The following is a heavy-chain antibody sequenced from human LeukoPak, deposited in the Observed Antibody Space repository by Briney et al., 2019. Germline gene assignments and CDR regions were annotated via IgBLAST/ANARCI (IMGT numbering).Heavy chain of an antibody. CDR3: AKQLGYCSDGSCYFPY. Sequence: GGSLRLSCAASGFTFSSYAMSWVRQAPGKGLEWVSAISNNGGYTYYADSVQGRFTISRDNSKGTLCLQMNSLRAEDTAVYYCAKQLGYCSDGSCYFPYWGQGTLVTVFS. CDR2: ISNNGGYT. CDR1: GFTFSSYA. V-gene: IGHV3-23*01. D-gene: IGHD2-15*01. J-gene: IGHJ4*02.